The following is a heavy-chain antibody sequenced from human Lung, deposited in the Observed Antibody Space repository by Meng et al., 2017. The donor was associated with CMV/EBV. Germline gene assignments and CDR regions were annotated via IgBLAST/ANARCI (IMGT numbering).Heavy chain of an antibody. D-gene: IGHD3-3*01. V-gene: IGHV3-30-3*01. CDR2: ISYDGGKK. Sequence: GESLKISCAASGFTLSSYAMHWVRQAPGKGLEWVAVISYDGGKKYYADSVKGRFTISRDNYKNKLYLQMNSLRAEDTAVYYCARDGPRNYYDFWGGYYPGTAYIYSGIDFWGQGTMVTVSS. J-gene: IGHJ6*02. CDR1: GFTLSSYA. CDR3: ARDGPRNYYDFWGGYYPGTAYIYSGIDF.